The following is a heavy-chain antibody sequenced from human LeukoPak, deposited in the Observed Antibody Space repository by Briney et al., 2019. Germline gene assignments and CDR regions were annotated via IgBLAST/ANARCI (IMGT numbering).Heavy chain of an antibody. CDR1: GFTFSSYS. J-gene: IGHJ6*03. V-gene: IGHV3-48*04. CDR3: ARNPRFGESGRVYHMDV. D-gene: IGHD3-10*01. CDR2: ISRSSSTI. Sequence: PTGGSLRLSCAASGFTFSSYSMNWVRQAPGKGLEWVSYISRSSSTIYYADSVKGRFTISRDNAKNSLYLQMNSLRAEDTAVYYCARNPRFGESGRVYHMDVWGKGTTVTVYS.